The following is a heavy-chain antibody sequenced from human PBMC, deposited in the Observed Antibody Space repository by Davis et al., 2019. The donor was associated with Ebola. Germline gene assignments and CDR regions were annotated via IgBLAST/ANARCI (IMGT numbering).Heavy chain of an antibody. CDR3: ARGRDTTGYFVY. J-gene: IGHJ4*02. V-gene: IGHV7-4-1*02. CDR2: INTSTGNP. D-gene: IGHD3-22*01. Sequence: AASVKVSCKASGYTFSSYGINWVRQAPGQGLEWMGWINTSTGNPTYAQGFTGRFVFSFDTSVRTTYLQINSLKSEDTAVYYCARGRDTTGYFVYWGQGTLVTVSS. CDR1: GYTFSSYG.